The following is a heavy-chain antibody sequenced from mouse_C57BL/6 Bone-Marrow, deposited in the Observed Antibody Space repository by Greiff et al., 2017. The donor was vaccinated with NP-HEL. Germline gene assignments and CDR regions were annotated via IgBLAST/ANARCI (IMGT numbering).Heavy chain of an antibody. J-gene: IGHJ1*03. Sequence: EVHLVESGPELVKPGDSVKISCKASGYSFTGYFMNWVMQSHGKSLEWIGRINPYNGDTFYNQKFKGKATLTVDKSSSTAHMELRSLTSEDSAVYYCARVGTVVAIYWYFDVWGTGTTVTVSS. D-gene: IGHD1-1*01. CDR2: INPYNGDT. V-gene: IGHV1-20*01. CDR3: ARVGTVVAIYWYFDV. CDR1: GYSFTGYF.